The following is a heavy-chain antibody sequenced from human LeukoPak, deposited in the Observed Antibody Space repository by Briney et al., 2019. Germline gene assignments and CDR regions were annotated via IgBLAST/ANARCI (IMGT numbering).Heavy chain of an antibody. J-gene: IGHJ4*02. Sequence: PSETLSLTXTVSGGSISSYYWSWIRQPAGKGLEWLGRIYTSGSTNYNPSLKSRVTMSVDTSKNQFSLKLSSVTAADTAVYYCARDLNIYDSSGRLDYWGQGTLVTVSS. CDR3: ARDLNIYDSSGRLDY. CDR2: IYTSGST. V-gene: IGHV4-4*07. CDR1: GGSISSYY. D-gene: IGHD3-22*01.